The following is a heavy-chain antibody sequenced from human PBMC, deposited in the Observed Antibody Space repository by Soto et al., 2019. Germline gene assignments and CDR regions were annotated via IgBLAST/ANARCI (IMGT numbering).Heavy chain of an antibody. Sequence: ASVKVSFKACGYTFTRYAMHWLRQAPGQRLEWMGWINAGNGNTKYSQKFQGRVTITRDTSASTAYMELSSLRSEDTAVYYCARVGGSSGDSGLNYFEYWG. V-gene: IGHV1-3*01. CDR2: INAGNGNT. D-gene: IGHD4-17*01. J-gene: IGHJ4*01. CDR1: GYTFTRYA. CDR3: ARVGGSSGDSGLNYFEY.